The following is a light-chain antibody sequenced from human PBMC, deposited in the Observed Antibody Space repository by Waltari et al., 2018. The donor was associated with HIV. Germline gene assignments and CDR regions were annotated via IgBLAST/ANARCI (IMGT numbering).Light chain of an antibody. V-gene: IGLV1-44*01. CDR3: AAWDDSLNGVV. Sequence: SGTPGQRVTISCSGSNSNIGSNTVNWYQQLPGTAPKLLIYNNKQRPSGVPDRISGSKSGTSASLAISGLQSEDEADYYCAAWDDSLNGVVFGGGTKLTVL. CDR1: NSNIGSNT. CDR2: NNK. J-gene: IGLJ2*01.